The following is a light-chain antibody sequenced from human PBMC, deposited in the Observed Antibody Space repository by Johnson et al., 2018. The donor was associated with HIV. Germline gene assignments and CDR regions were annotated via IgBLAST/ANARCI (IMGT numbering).Light chain of an antibody. CDR1: SSNIGNNY. J-gene: IGLJ1*01. CDR2: ENN. Sequence: QSVLTQPPSVSAAPGQKVTISCSGSSSNIGNNYVSWYQQLPRTAPKLLIYENNKRPSGVPDRFSGSKSGTAATLGITGLQTGDEADYYCGTWDSSRRAYVFGSGTKVTV. CDR3: GTWDSSRRAYV. V-gene: IGLV1-51*02.